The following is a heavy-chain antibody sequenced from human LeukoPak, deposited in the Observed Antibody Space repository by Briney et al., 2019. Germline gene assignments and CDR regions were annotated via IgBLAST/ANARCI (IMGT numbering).Heavy chain of an antibody. J-gene: IGHJ3*01. V-gene: IGHV4-59*08. CDR1: GGSISSHY. CDR2: IYYSGST. CDR3: ARRRHHYDSYAL. Sequence: SETLSLTCTVSGGSISSHYWSWIRQPPGKGLEWIGYIYYSGSTNYNPSLKSRVTISVDTSRKQFSLDLRSATAADTAVYYCARRRHHYDSYALWGQGTRVTVSS.